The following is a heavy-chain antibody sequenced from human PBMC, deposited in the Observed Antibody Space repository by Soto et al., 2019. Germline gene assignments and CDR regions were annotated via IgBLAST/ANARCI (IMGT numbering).Heavy chain of an antibody. CDR2: IIPIFRTA. J-gene: IGHJ6*02. CDR3: ARRYCISTSCHYFGMDV. D-gene: IGHD2-2*01. V-gene: IGHV1-69*12. Sequence: QVQLVQSGAEVKKPGSSVKVSCKASGGTFSTYPVSWVRQAPGQGLEWMGGIIPIFRTANYAQKLQGRVTVTADESTSTVYMELGSLGFEDTAMYYCARRYCISTSCHYFGMDVWGQGTTVTVSS. CDR1: GGTFSTYP.